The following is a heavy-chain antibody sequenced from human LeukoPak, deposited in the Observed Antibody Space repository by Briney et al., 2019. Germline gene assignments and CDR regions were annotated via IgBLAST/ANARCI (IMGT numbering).Heavy chain of an antibody. CDR2: IYHSGST. J-gene: IGHJ4*02. V-gene: IGHV4-30-2*01. CDR1: GGSISSGGYS. Sequence: PSQTLSLTCAVSGGSISSGGYSWSWIRQPPGKGLEWIGYIYHSGSTYYNPSLKSRVTISVYRSKNQFSLKLSSVTAADTAVYYCARGTSDGVVPFDYWGQGTLVTVSS. D-gene: IGHD3-3*01. CDR3: ARGTSDGVVPFDY.